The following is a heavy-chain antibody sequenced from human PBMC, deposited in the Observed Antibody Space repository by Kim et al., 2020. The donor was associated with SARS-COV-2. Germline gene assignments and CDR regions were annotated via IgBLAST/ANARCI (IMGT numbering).Heavy chain of an antibody. Sequence: GALRLSCSASGFTFSSYAMHWVRQAPGKGLEYVSAISSNGGSTYYADSVKGRFTISRDNSKNTLYLQMSSLRAEDTAVYYCVKAYGSGSYYGTRGWGQGTLVTVSS. J-gene: IGHJ4*02. V-gene: IGHV3-64D*06. CDR1: GFTFSSYA. CDR2: ISSNGGST. CDR3: VKAYGSGSYYGTRG. D-gene: IGHD3-10*01.